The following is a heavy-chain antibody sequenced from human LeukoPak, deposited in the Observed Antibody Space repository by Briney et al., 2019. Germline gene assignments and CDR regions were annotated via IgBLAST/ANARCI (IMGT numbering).Heavy chain of an antibody. J-gene: IGHJ6*02. Sequence: ASVKVSCKVSGYTLTELSMHWVRQAPGKGLEWMGGFDPEDGETIYARKFQGRVTMTEDTSTDTAYMELSSLGSEDTAVYYCTHMSYRYYGMDVWGQGTTVTVSS. D-gene: IGHD2-2*02. CDR3: THMSYRYYGMDV. CDR2: FDPEDGET. V-gene: IGHV1-24*01. CDR1: GYTLTELS.